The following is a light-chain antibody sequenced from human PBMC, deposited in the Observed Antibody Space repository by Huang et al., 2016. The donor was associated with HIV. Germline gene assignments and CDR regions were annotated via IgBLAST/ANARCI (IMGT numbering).Light chain of an antibody. CDR3: MQSLQTPRT. J-gene: IGKJ5*01. V-gene: IGKV2-28*01. Sequence: DIVMTQSPLSLPVTPGEPASISCRSSQSLLHSNGYNYLDWYLQKPGQSPQLLMYLSSKRASGVPDRFSGSGSVVDFTLKISRVEAEDAGVYYCMQSLQTPRTFGQGTRLEMK. CDR1: QSLLHSNGYNY. CDR2: LSS.